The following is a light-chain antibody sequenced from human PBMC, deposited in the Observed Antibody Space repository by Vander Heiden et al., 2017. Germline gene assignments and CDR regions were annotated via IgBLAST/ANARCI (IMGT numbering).Light chain of an antibody. V-gene: IGKV1-39*01. J-gene: IGKJ1*01. CDR2: DAS. CDR3: RRSYSTPRT. Sequence: DIQMTQSPSSLSASVGDRVIITCRARQSISSYLNWYQHKPGNAPTVLIYDASSMQSGVPSSFSGTGSGTAFTLTIDRLQPEAFATYYCRRSYSTPRTFGQGTRVEIK. CDR1: QSISSY.